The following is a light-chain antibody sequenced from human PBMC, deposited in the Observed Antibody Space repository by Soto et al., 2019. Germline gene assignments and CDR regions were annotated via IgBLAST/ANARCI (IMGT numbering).Light chain of an antibody. CDR3: QSYDSGLSGWV. Sequence: QSVLTQPHSVSGAPGQTVTISCTRSSSNIGAAYDVHRYQHLPGTAPKLLIYGNNNRHSGVPDRFSGSKSGTSASLAITGLQAEDEADYYCQSYDSGLSGWVFGGGTKATVL. V-gene: IGLV1-40*01. CDR1: SSNIGAAYD. CDR2: GNN. J-gene: IGLJ3*02.